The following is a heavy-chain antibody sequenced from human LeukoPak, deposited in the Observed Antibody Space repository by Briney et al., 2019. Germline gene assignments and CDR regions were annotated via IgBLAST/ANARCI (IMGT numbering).Heavy chain of an antibody. CDR1: GYSFKSYW. Sequence: GESLKISCKGSGYSFKSYWIVWVRQMPGKGLEWMGIIYVGDSDTIYSPSLQGQVTVSADKSISTAYLQWSSLKASDTAMYYCASGYSGGDAFDIWGQGTMVTVSS. V-gene: IGHV5-51*01. CDR2: IYVGDSDT. D-gene: IGHD5-18*01. CDR3: ASGYSGGDAFDI. J-gene: IGHJ3*02.